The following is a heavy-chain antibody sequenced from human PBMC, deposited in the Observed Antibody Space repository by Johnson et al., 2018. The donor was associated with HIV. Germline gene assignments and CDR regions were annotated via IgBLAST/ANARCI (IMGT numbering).Heavy chain of an antibody. Sequence: MLLVESGGGLVQPGGSLRLSCAASGFTVSSNYMSWVRQAPGKGLEWVSVIYSGGSTYYADTVKGRFTISRDNSKNTLYLQMNSLRAEDTAVYYWARERRPWGPDAFDIWGQGTMVTVSS. D-gene: IGHD3-16*01. V-gene: IGHV3-66*02. CDR2: IYSGGST. CDR3: ARERRPWGPDAFDI. CDR1: GFTVSSNY. J-gene: IGHJ3*02.